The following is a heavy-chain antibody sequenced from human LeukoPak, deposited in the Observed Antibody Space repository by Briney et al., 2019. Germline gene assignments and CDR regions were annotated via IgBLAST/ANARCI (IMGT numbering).Heavy chain of an antibody. CDR1: GYMFTSYW. Sequence: GESLKISCKGSGYMFTSYWIGWVRQMPEKGLEWLGIIYPGDSDTRYSPSFQGQVTISADRSISTAYLQWRSLKASDTAIYYCARLRSSTIRGWFDPWGQGTLVTVSS. CDR2: IYPGDSDT. CDR3: ARLRSSTIRGWFDP. D-gene: IGHD2-2*01. V-gene: IGHV5-51*01. J-gene: IGHJ5*02.